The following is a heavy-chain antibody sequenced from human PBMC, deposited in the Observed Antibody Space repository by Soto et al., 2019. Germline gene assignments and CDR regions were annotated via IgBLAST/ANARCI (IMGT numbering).Heavy chain of an antibody. CDR3: ARGRSGASWVYYYYGMDV. CDR2: INHSGCT. Sequence: SETLSLTCAVYGGSFSGYYWSWIRQPPGKGLEWIGEINHSGCTNYNPSLKSRVTISVDTSKNQFSLKLSSVTAADTAVCYCARGRSGASWVYYYYGMDVWGQGTTVTVSS. V-gene: IGHV4-34*01. J-gene: IGHJ6*02. CDR1: GGSFSGYY. D-gene: IGHD2-2*01.